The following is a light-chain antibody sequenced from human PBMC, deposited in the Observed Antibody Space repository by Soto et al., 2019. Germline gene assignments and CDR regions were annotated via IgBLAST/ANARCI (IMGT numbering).Light chain of an antibody. V-gene: IGLV2-14*01. J-gene: IGLJ1*01. CDR3: SSCASSNTLYV. Sequence: QSALTQPASVSGSPGQSITISCTGTSSDVGSCSYVSWYQQHPGKAPKLIIYEVSYRPSGLSNRFSGSKSGNTASLTISGLQAEDEADYYCSSCASSNTLYVFGSGTKVTVL. CDR2: EVS. CDR1: SSDVGSCSY.